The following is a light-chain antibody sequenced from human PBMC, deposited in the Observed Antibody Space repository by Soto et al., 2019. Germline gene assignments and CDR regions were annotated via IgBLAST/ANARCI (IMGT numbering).Light chain of an antibody. CDR2: SNS. CDR3: QSYDSSLSAAV. V-gene: IGLV1-40*01. J-gene: IGLJ3*02. Sequence: QSVLTQPPSVSGAPGQKVIISCTGSTSNIGAGYDVHWYQQLPGTAPKLLIYSNSNRPSGVPDRLSGSKSSTSASLAITGLQVEVEADYYCQSYDSSLSAAVFGGGTQLTVL. CDR1: TSNIGAGYD.